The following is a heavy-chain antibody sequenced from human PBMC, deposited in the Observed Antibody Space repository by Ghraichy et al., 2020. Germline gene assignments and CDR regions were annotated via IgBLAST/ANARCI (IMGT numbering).Heavy chain of an antibody. Sequence: ESLNISCSVSGGSISGYYWSWIRQPPGKGLEWIGYIYYSGSTNYNPSLKSRVTISVDTSRNQFSLKMNSVTAADTAVYYCARDRSHYGSGTYYFYGMDVWGQGTTVTVSS. CDR3: ARDRSHYGSGTYYFYGMDV. CDR1: GGSISGYY. CDR2: IYYSGST. V-gene: IGHV4-59*01. D-gene: IGHD3-10*01. J-gene: IGHJ6*02.